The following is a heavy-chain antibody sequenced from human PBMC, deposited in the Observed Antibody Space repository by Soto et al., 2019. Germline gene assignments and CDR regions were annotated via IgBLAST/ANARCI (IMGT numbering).Heavy chain of an antibody. CDR3: AREGVSSSSQTYYYYGMDV. Sequence: PGGSLRLSCAASGFTFSSYSMNWVRQAPGKGLEWVSSISSSSSYIYYADSVKGRFTISRDNAKNSLYLQMNSLRAEDTAVYYCAREGVSSSSQTYYYYGMDVWGQGTTVTVSS. CDR2: ISSSSSYI. V-gene: IGHV3-21*01. J-gene: IGHJ6*02. D-gene: IGHD6-6*01. CDR1: GFTFSSYS.